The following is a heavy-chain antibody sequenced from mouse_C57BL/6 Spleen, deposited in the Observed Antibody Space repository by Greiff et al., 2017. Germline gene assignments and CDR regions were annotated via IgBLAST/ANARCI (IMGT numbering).Heavy chain of an antibody. CDR3: ARRAYYSNYLGFFDY. CDR1: GYTFTSYW. CDR2: IDPSDSYT. D-gene: IGHD2-5*01. Sequence: QVQLQQPGAELVRPGTSVKLSCKASGYTFTSYWMHWVKQRPGQGLEWIGVIDPSDSYTNYNQKFKGKATLTVDTSSSTAYMQLSSLTSEDSAVYYCARRAYYSNYLGFFDYWGQGTTLTVSS. J-gene: IGHJ2*01. V-gene: IGHV1-59*01.